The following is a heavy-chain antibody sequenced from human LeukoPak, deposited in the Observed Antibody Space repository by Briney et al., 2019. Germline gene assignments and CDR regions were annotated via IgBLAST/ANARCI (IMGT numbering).Heavy chain of an antibody. CDR3: AKRGVVIRVILVGFHKEAYYFDS. D-gene: IGHD3-22*01. V-gene: IGHV3-23*01. J-gene: IGHJ4*02. Sequence: LRXSCXXXGXTLSNYGMSWVRQAPGKGLEWVAGISDSGGRTNYADSVKGRFTISRDNPKTTLYLQMNSLRAEDTAVYFCAKRGVVIRVILVGFHKEAYYFDSWGQGALVTVSS. CDR1: GXTLSNYG. CDR2: ISDSGGRT.